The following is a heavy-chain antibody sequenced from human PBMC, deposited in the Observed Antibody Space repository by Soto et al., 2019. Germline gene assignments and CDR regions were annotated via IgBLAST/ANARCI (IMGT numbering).Heavy chain of an antibody. D-gene: IGHD6-13*01. Sequence: GGSLRLSCEGTGFTFSNAWMSWVRQAPGKGLEWIGRIKTKTDGATTDYATPVRGRFTISRDDSKNTLYLQLNSLETEDTAMYYCTTRAAAGPYYFDYWGQGTLVTVSS. V-gene: IGHV3-15*01. J-gene: IGHJ4*02. CDR2: IKTKTDGATT. CDR1: GFTFSNAW. CDR3: TTRAAAGPYYFDY.